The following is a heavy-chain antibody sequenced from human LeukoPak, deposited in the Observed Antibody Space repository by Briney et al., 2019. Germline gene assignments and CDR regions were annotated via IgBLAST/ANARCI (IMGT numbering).Heavy chain of an antibody. CDR3: VKEIKKWLGAIDN. D-gene: IGHD1-26*01. J-gene: IGHJ4*02. Sequence: GGSLRLSCAASGFTFSDYYMSWIRQAPGKGLEWVSYISSSGSTIYYADSVKGRFTISRDNAKDSLYLQMNSLRPEDTAIYFCVKEIKKWLGAIDNWGQGTLVTVSS. CDR1: GFTFSDYY. V-gene: IGHV3-11*01. CDR2: ISSSGSTI.